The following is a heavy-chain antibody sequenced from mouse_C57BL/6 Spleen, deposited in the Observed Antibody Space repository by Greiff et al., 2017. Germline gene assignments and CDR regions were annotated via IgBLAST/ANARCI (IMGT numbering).Heavy chain of an antibody. CDR1: GFTFSDYG. D-gene: IGHD4-1*01. Sequence: EVMLVESGGGLVKPGGSLKLSCAASGFTFSDYGMHWVRQAPEKGLEWVAYISSGSSTIYYADTLKGRFTISRDNAKNTLFLQMTSLRSEDTAMYYCARNPNWGFFDYWGQGTTLTVSS. CDR2: ISSGSSTI. CDR3: ARNPNWGFFDY. V-gene: IGHV5-17*01. J-gene: IGHJ2*01.